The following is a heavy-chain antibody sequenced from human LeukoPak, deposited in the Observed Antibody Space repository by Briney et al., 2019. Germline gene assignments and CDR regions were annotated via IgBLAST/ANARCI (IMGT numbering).Heavy chain of an antibody. J-gene: IGHJ4*02. Sequence: GESLKIFCKGSGYGFTSYWIGWVRQMPGKGLEWMGIIYHGDSDTRYSPSFQGQVTISADKSISTAYLQWSSLKASDTAMYYCARVPAGYYDFWSPYYFDYWGQGTLVTVSS. D-gene: IGHD3-3*01. CDR1: GYGFTSYW. CDR3: ARVPAGYYDFWSPYYFDY. V-gene: IGHV5-51*01. CDR2: IYHGDSDT.